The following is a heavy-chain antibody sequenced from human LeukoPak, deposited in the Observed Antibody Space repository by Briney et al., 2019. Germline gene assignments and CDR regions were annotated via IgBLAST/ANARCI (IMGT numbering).Heavy chain of an antibody. J-gene: IGHJ4*02. CDR3: VRVKGTYFDF. Sequence: SGGSLRLSCAASGFPFSSYSMSWVRQAPGKGLEWVSYISASGSNIYYLDAVKGRFTVSRDNAMNSLFLQMNRPRAEDTAIYYCVRVKGTYFDFWGQGTLVTVSS. V-gene: IGHV3-48*01. D-gene: IGHD1-1*01. CDR2: ISASGSNI. CDR1: GFPFSSYS.